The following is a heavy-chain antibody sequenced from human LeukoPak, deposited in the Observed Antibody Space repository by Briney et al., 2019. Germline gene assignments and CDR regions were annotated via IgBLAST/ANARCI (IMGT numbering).Heavy chain of an antibody. Sequence: SETLSLTCAVYGGSFSGYYWSWIRQPPGKGLEWIGEINHSGSTNYNPSLKSRVTISVDTSKNQFSLKLSSVTAADTAVYYCARGRYSGSYYWFDPWGQGTLVTVSS. CDR2: INHSGST. J-gene: IGHJ5*02. D-gene: IGHD1-26*01. CDR3: ARGRYSGSYYWFDP. V-gene: IGHV4-34*01. CDR1: GGSFSGYY.